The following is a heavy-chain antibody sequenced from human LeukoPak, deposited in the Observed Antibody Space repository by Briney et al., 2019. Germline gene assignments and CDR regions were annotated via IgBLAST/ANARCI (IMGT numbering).Heavy chain of an antibody. Sequence: GGSLRLSCAASGFTFSGYGMHWVRQAPGKGLEWVAFIRYDGSKKYYADSVKGRFTISRDNSKNTLYLQMNSLRAEDTAVYYCASPVASTADAFDIWGQGTMVTVSS. CDR2: IRYDGSKK. D-gene: IGHD2/OR15-2a*01. J-gene: IGHJ3*02. CDR1: GFTFSGYG. V-gene: IGHV3-30*02. CDR3: ASPVASTADAFDI.